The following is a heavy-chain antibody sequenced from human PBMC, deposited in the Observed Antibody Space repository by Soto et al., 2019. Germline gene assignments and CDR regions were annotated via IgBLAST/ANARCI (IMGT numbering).Heavy chain of an antibody. D-gene: IGHD1-26*01. Sequence: PSETLSLTCTVSGGSISSYYWSWIRQPPGKGLEWIGYIYYSGSTNYNPSLKSRVTISVDTSKNQFSLKLSSVTAADTAVYYCARGMRGSYRTNYFDYWGQGTLVTVSS. CDR1: GGSISSYY. CDR2: IYYSGST. V-gene: IGHV4-59*01. J-gene: IGHJ4*02. CDR3: ARGMRGSYRTNYFDY.